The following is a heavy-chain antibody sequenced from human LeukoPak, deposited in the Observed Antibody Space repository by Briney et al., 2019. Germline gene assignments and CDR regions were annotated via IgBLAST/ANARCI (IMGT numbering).Heavy chain of an antibody. J-gene: IGHJ4*02. CDR3: ARDERDVVVVPGAMPY. D-gene: IGHD2-2*01. Sequence: ASVNVSCKASGYSFTNYYMHWVRQAPGQGLEWMGIINPSGGSTTNAQKFQGRVTMTRDTSTTTVYMELSSLRSDDTAMYYCARDERDVVVVPGAMPYWGQGTLVTVSS. V-gene: IGHV1-46*01. CDR2: INPSGGST. CDR1: GYSFTNYY.